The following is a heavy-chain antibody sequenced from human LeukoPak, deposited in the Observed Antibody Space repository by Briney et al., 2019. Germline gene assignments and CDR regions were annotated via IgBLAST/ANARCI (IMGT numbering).Heavy chain of an antibody. CDR2: IYYSGST. CDR1: GGSTSSYY. V-gene: IGHV4-59*01. D-gene: IGHD1-26*01. J-gene: IGHJ4*02. Sequence: PSETLSLTCTVSGGSTSSYYWSWIRQPPGKGLEWIGYIYYSGSTNYNPSLKSRVTISVDTSKNQFSLKLSSVTAADTAVYYCARWSGGDFDYWGQGTLVTVSS. CDR3: ARWSGGDFDY.